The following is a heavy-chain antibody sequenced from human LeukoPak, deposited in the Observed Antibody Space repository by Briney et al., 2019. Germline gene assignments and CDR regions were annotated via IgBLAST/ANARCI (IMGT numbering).Heavy chain of an antibody. D-gene: IGHD3-3*02. CDR3: ARLISTASSRFSDY. V-gene: IGHV3-23*01. CDR2: ISISGENT. Sequence: GGSLRLSCTACGFTFRGYAMSWVRQAPGKGLEWVSAISISGENTYYADSVKGRFTISRDTSRNTLYLQMHSLRAEDTAVYYCARLISTASSRFSDYWGQGTLVTVSS. CDR1: GFTFRGYA. J-gene: IGHJ4*02.